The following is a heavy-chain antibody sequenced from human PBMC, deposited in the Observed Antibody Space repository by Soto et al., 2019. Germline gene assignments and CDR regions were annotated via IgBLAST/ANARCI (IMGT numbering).Heavy chain of an antibody. Sequence: ASVKVSCKASGGTFSSYAISWVRQAPGQGLEWMGGIIPIFGTANYAQKFQGRVTITADESTSTAYMELSSLRSEDTAVYYCEYRTMTPYYGMDVWGQGTTVTVSS. CDR2: IIPIFGTA. CDR1: GGTFSSYA. J-gene: IGHJ6*02. D-gene: IGHD3-22*01. CDR3: EYRTMTPYYGMDV. V-gene: IGHV1-69*13.